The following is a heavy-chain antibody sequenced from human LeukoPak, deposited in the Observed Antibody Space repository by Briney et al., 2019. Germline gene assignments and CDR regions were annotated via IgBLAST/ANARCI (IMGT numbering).Heavy chain of an antibody. CDR3: ARQPTYFYFDY. V-gene: IGHV4-39*01. CDR2: ISYSGNT. Sequence: SETLSLTCTVSGGSISSSNYYWGWIRQPPGKGLEWIGSISYSGNTYCNPSLKSRVTISVDTSKNQFSLNLSSVTAADTAVYYCARQPTYFYFDYWGQGALVTVSS. CDR1: GGSISSSNYY. J-gene: IGHJ4*02. D-gene: IGHD2-21*01.